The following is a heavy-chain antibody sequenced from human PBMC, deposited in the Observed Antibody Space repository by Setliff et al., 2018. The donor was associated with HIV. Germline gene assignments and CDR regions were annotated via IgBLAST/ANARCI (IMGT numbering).Heavy chain of an antibody. CDR2: LYYPGNT. D-gene: IGHD6-19*01. CDR3: AREKRSGFSSGWTNWFDP. V-gene: IGHV4-59*11. J-gene: IGHJ5*02. Sequence: SATLSLTCSVSGGSINNHYWSWIRLTPGKGLQWIGCLYYPGNTNYNPSLKSRVTISVDTSKNQFSLKLSSVTAADTAVYYCAREKRSGFSSGWTNWFDPWGQGTLVTVSS. CDR1: GGSINNHY.